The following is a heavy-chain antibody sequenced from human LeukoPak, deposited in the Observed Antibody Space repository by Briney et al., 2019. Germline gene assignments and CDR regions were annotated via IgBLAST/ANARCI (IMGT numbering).Heavy chain of an antibody. V-gene: IGHV3-48*02. CDR3: ARVYCTGGMCYTGLDY. Sequence: GGSRRLSGAASGFTFRTYGMNWFRKAPGKGLKWVSYISGSCGSIYDAASVKGRFTISRDNAKNSLYLQMNSLRDEDTAFYYCARVYCTGGMCYTGLDYWGEGTLVTVSS. D-gene: IGHD2-8*02. J-gene: IGHJ4*02. CDR1: GFTFRTYG. CDR2: ISGSCGSI.